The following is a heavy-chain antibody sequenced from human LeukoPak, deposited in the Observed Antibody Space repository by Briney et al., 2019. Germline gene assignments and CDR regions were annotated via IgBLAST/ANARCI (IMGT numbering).Heavy chain of an antibody. V-gene: IGHV3-48*03. D-gene: IGHD3-10*02. J-gene: IGHJ6*04. CDR1: GFTFSSYA. Sequence: GGSLRLSCAASGFTFSSYAMSWVRQAPGKGLEWVSYISSSGSTIYYADSVKGRFTISGDNAKNSLYLQMNSLRAEDTAVYYCAELGITMIGGVWGKGTTVTISS. CDR2: ISSSGSTI. CDR3: AELGITMIGGV.